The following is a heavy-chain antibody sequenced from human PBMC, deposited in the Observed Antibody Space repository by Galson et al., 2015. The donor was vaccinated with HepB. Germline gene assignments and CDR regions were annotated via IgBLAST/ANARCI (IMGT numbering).Heavy chain of an antibody. J-gene: IGHJ4*02. CDR2: IWKDGSNK. D-gene: IGHD2/OR15-2a*01. Sequence: SLRLSCAASGFTFSNYGMHGVRQAPGKGLEGVALIWKDGSNKYYADSVKGRFSISKDNSKKVVYLQMNSLGDDDTATYFCAREDRYTYIVTYDLWGQGARVTVSS. CDR1: GFTFSNYG. CDR3: AREDRYTYIVTYDL. V-gene: IGHV3-33*01.